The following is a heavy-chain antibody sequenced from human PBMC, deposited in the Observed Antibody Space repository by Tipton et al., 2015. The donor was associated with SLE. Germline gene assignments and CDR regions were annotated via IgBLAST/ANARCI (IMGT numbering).Heavy chain of an antibody. Sequence: TLSLTCTVSGYSISSGYYWGWIRQPPGKGLEWIGSIYHSGSTYYNPSLKSRVTISVDTSKNQFSLKLSSVTAADTAVYYCARDGTLAGTKGTCYFDYWGQGTLVTVSS. D-gene: IGHD1-7*01. CDR1: GYSISSGYY. CDR3: ARDGTLAGTKGTCYFDY. CDR2: IYHSGST. V-gene: IGHV4-38-2*02. J-gene: IGHJ4*02.